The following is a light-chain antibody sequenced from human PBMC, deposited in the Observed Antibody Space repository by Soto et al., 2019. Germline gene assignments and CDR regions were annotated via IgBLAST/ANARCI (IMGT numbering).Light chain of an antibody. CDR1: QSISNF. J-gene: IGKJ1*01. Sequence: DIQLTQSPSSLSAAVGDRVTITCRASQSISNFLNWYQQRPGQAPKLLISSSSNVQSGVPSRFGGRGSGTDFTLTISGLQPEAAASYGCQQSYNIPRTFGQGTKVEI. CDR2: SSS. V-gene: IGKV1-39*01. CDR3: QQSYNIPRT.